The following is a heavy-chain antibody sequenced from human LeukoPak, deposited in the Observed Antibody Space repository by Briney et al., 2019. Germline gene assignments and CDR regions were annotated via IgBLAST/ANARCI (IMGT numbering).Heavy chain of an antibody. J-gene: IGHJ4*02. V-gene: IGHV4-59*12. CDR3: ARGRSLGIAVAGTPKYYFDY. Sequence: SETLSLTCTVSGGSISSYYWSWIRQPPGKGLEWIGYIYYSGSTNYNPSLKSRVTISVDTSKNQFSLKLSSVTAADTAVYYCARGRSLGIAVAGTPKYYFDYWGQGTLVTVSS. CDR1: GGSISSYY. D-gene: IGHD6-19*01. CDR2: IYYSGST.